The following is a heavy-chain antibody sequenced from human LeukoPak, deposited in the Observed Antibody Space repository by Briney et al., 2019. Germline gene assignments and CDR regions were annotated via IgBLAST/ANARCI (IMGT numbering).Heavy chain of an antibody. D-gene: IGHD3-10*01. CDR3: ARSDGSGSWAFDI. Sequence: GGSLRLSCAASGFTFSSYSMNWVRQAPGKGLEWVSSISSSSSYIYYADSVKGRFTISRDNAKNSLYLQMNSLRAEDTAVYYCARSDGSGSWAFDIWGQGTMVTVSS. CDR1: GFTFSSYS. V-gene: IGHV3-21*01. J-gene: IGHJ3*02. CDR2: ISSSSSYI.